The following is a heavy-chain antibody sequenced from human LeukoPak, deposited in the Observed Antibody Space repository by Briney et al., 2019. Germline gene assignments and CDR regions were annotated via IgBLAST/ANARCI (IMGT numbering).Heavy chain of an antibody. J-gene: IGHJ6*03. D-gene: IGHD3-9*01. CDR2: IKQDGSEK. V-gene: IGHV3-7*01. CDR3: ARVGSTTIPVLRYFDWSRYYYYYMDV. Sequence: GGSLRLSCVASGFTFSSRDWMTWVRQAPGKGLEWVANIKQDGSEKNYVDSVKGRFTISRDNAKNSVDLQMNSLRAEDTAVYYCARVGSTTIPVLRYFDWSRYYYYYMDVWGKGTTVTISS. CDR1: GFTFSSRDW.